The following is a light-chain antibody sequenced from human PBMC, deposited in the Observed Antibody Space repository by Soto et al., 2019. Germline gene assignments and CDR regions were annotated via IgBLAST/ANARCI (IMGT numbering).Light chain of an antibody. J-gene: IGKJ4*01. CDR1: QSVSSN. CDR3: QQYNVWPLT. Sequence: EIVMTQSPATLSVSPGERATLSCRASQSVSSNLAWYQQKPGQTPKLLIYVASTRATGIPARFSGSGSGTEFTLTISSLQSEDFAVYYYQQYNVWPLTFGGGTKVEFK. V-gene: IGKV3-15*01. CDR2: VAS.